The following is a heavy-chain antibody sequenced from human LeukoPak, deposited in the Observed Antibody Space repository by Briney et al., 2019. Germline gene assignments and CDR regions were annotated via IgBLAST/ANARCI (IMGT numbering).Heavy chain of an antibody. V-gene: IGHV3-33*06. Sequence: PGGSLRLSCAASGFTFSSYGMHWVRQAPGKGLEWVAVIWYDGSNKYYADSVKGRFTISRDNSKNTLYLQMNSLRAEDTAVYYCAKDKTEGYSYGYRWYSGYDYSQSYFDYWGQGTLVTVSS. J-gene: IGHJ4*02. CDR2: IWYDGSNK. CDR1: GFTFSSYG. D-gene: IGHD5-12*01. CDR3: AKDKTEGYSYGYRWYSGYDYSQSYFDY.